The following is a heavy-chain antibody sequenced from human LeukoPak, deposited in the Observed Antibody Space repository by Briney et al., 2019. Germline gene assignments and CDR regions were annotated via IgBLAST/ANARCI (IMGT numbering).Heavy chain of an antibody. J-gene: IGHJ4*02. CDR2: ISAYNGNT. Sequence: GASVKVSCKASGYTFTSYGISWVRQAPGQGLEWMGRISAYNGNTNYAQKLQGRVTMTTDTSTSTPYMELRSLRSDDTAVYYCARDGLYSGSYPSPGYWGQGTLVPVSS. CDR3: ARDGLYSGSYPSPGY. CDR1: GYTFTSYG. D-gene: IGHD1-26*01. V-gene: IGHV1-18*01.